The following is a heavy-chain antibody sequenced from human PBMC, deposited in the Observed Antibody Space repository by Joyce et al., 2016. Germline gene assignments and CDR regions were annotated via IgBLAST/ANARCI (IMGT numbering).Heavy chain of an antibody. CDR2: IYYSENT. CDR3: ARSISALEWFFDY. D-gene: IGHD3-3*01. J-gene: IGHJ4*02. Sequence: QVQLQESGPGLVKPSETLSLTCTVSGGSMSSYSWSWIRQPPGKGLEWIGYIYYSENTNYNPSLKNRVTISVDSSKNLFSLKLSSVTAADTAVYYCARSISALEWFFDYWGQGTLVTVSS. CDR1: GGSMSSYS. V-gene: IGHV4-59*08.